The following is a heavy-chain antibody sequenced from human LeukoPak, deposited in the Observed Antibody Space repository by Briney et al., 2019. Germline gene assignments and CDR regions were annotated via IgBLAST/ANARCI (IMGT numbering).Heavy chain of an antibody. CDR1: GGSFSGYY. D-gene: IGHD1-20*01. V-gene: IGHV4-34*01. J-gene: IGHJ4*02. Sequence: SETLSLTCAVYGGSFSGYYWSWIRQPPGKGLEWIGEINHSGSTNYNPSLKSRVTISADTSKNQFSLKLSSVTAADTAVYYCARVTGTTPFDYWGQGTLVTVSS. CDR2: INHSGST. CDR3: ARVTGTTPFDY.